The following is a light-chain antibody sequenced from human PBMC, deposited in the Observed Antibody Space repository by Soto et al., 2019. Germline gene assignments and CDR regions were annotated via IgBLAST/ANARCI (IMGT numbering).Light chain of an antibody. J-gene: IGLJ2*01. CDR3: TSWTTSTTMI. CDR1: SSAIGAYNF. CDR2: DVN. V-gene: IGLV2-14*03. Sequence: QSVLTQPASVSGSPGQSITISCPGTSSAIGAYNFVSWYQQHPGKAPQLMLYDVNIRPSGVSNLFSGSKSGNTASLTISGLQAEDEADYYCTSWTTSTTMIFGGGTKVTVL.